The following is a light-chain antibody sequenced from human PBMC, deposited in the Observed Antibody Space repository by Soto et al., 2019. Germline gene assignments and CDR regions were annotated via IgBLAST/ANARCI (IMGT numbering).Light chain of an antibody. CDR3: HQYGSSPLT. Sequence: EIVFTQSPGTLSLSPGERATLSCRASHTISSSYLAWYQQKPGQAPRLLMYGASSRATGIPDRFSGSGSGTDFTLTISRLEPEDFAMYYCHQYGSSPLTFGGGTKVDIK. CDR2: GAS. J-gene: IGKJ4*01. CDR1: HTISSSY. V-gene: IGKV3-20*01.